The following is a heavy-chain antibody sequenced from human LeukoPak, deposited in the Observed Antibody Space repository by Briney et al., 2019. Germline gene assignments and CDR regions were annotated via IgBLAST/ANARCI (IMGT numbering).Heavy chain of an antibody. CDR3: ARTYYDISYYMDV. D-gene: IGHD3-9*01. CDR1: GYTFTGYY. Sequence: ASVKVSCKASGYTFTGYYMHWVRQAPGQGLEWMGWINPNSGGTNYAQKFQGRVTMTRDTSISTAYMELSRLRSDDTAVYYCARTYYDISYYMDVWGKGTTVTISS. J-gene: IGHJ6*03. V-gene: IGHV1-2*02. CDR2: INPNSGGT.